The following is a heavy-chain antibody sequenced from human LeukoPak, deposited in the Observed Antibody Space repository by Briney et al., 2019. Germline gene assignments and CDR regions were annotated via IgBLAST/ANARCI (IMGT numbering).Heavy chain of an antibody. CDR2: IYSGGST. V-gene: IGHV3-66*02. J-gene: IGHJ6*03. D-gene: IGHD3-3*01. CDR1: GFTFSSNY. CDR3: ARATFWSGYQRDSWYMDV. Sequence: TGGSLRLSCAASGFTFSSNYMTWVRQAPGKGLEWVSDIYSGGSTYYADSVKGRFTISRDNSENTLYLHMNSLRAEDTAVYYCARATFWSGYQRDSWYMDVWGKGTTVTVSS.